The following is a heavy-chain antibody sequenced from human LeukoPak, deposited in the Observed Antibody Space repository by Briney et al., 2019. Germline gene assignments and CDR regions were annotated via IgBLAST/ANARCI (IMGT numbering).Heavy chain of an antibody. Sequence: PGGSLRLSCAASGFAFSNYWMHWVRQAPGKGLVWVSTIKTDGTTSNYADSVKGRFTISRDNAKNTLHLQMNSLRAEDTAVYYCVQFSPIVVLPGGIERWMPDWGQGTLVTVSS. V-gene: IGHV3-74*01. D-gene: IGHD2-2*01. CDR2: IKTDGTTS. CDR3: VQFSPIVVLPGGIERWMPD. J-gene: IGHJ4*02. CDR1: GFAFSNYW.